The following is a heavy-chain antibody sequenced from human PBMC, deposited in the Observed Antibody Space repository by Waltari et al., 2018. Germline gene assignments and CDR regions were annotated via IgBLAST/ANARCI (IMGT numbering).Heavy chain of an antibody. D-gene: IGHD3-22*01. CDR2: IYPGDSDT. Sequence: EVQLVQSGAEVKKPGESLKISCKGSGYSFTSYWIGWVRQMPGKGLEWMGIIYPGDSDTRYRPSFQGQVTISADKSISTAYLQWSSLKASDTAMYYCALSPPVHYYDSSGYVPLGYWGQGTLVTVST. CDR1: GYSFTSYW. J-gene: IGHJ4*02. V-gene: IGHV5-51*01. CDR3: ALSPPVHYYDSSGYVPLGY.